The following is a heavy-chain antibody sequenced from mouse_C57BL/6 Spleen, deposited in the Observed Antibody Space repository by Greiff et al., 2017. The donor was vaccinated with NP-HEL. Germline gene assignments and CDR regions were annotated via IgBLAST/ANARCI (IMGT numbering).Heavy chain of an antibody. J-gene: IGHJ2*01. CDR1: GYAFTNYL. Sequence: QVQLQQSGAELVRPGTSVKVSCKASGYAFTNYLIEWVKQRPGQGLEWIGVINPGSGGTNYNEKFKGKATLTADKSSSTAYMQLRSLTSEYSAVYFCARDGYSFFDYWGQGTTLTVSS. CDR2: INPGSGGT. D-gene: IGHD2-3*01. V-gene: IGHV1-54*01. CDR3: ARDGYSFFDY.